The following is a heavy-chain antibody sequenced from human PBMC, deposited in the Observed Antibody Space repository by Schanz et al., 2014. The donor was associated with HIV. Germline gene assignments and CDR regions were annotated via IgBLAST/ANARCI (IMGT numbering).Heavy chain of an antibody. CDR2: ISGSGGHT. V-gene: IGHV3-23*01. D-gene: IGHD4-17*01. Sequence: EVQLLESGGGLAQPGGSLRLSCAASGFTFSSYAMIWVRQAPGKGLEWVSTISGSGGHTYYAESVKGRFTISRDNSKNTLFLQMNSLRAEDTAVYYCAKSRGDSWPYGMDVWGQGTTVTVSS. CDR3: AKSRGDSWPYGMDV. CDR1: GFTFSSYA. J-gene: IGHJ6*02.